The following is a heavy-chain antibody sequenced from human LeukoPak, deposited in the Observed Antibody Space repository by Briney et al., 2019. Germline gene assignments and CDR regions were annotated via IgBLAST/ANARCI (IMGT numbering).Heavy chain of an antibody. Sequence: ASVRVSCKASGYTFTSYYMHWVRQAPGQGLEWMGIINPSGGSTSYAQKFQGRVTMTRDMSTSTVYMELSSLRSEDTAVYYCARDRGRDGYNFDAFDIWGQGTMVTVSS. D-gene: IGHD5-24*01. CDR3: ARDRGRDGYNFDAFDI. CDR2: INPSGGST. CDR1: GYTFTSYY. V-gene: IGHV1-46*01. J-gene: IGHJ3*02.